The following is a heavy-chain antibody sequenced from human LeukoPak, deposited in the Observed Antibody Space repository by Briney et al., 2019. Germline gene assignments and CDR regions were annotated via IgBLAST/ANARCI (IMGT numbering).Heavy chain of an antibody. CDR1: GDSINTYY. J-gene: IGHJ4*02. D-gene: IGHD3-16*01. Sequence: SETLSLTCTVSGDSINTYYWNWIRQPPGKGLEWIGYIYYSGSTNYNPSLKSRVTISVDTSKNQFSLKLSSVTAADTAVYYCARDGGAEGFDYWGQGTLVTVSS. CDR3: ARDGGAEGFDY. CDR2: IYYSGST. V-gene: IGHV4-59*01.